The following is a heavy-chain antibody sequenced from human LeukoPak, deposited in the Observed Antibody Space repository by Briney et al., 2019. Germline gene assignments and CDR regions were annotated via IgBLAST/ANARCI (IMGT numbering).Heavy chain of an antibody. Sequence: SETLSLTCAVYGGSFSGYYWSWIRQPPGKGLEWIGEINHSGSTNYNPSLKSRVTISVDTSKNQFSLKLSSVTAADTAVYYCAREGRWLRSVLETSPWGQGTLVTVSS. CDR1: GGSFSGYY. J-gene: IGHJ5*02. D-gene: IGHD5-24*01. V-gene: IGHV4-34*01. CDR2: INHSGST. CDR3: AREGRWLRSVLETSP.